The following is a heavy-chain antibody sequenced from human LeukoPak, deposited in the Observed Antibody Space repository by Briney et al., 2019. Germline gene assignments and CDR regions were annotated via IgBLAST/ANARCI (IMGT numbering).Heavy chain of an antibody. J-gene: IGHJ4*02. V-gene: IGHV1-69*04. CDR3: ARFSYGGSERSFDY. CDR2: IIPILGIA. Sequence: SVKVSCKASGGTFSSYAISWVRQAPGQGLEWMERIIPILGIANYAQKFQGRVTITADKSTSTAYMELSSLRSEDTAVYYCARFSYGGSERSFDYWGQGTLVTVSS. D-gene: IGHD4-23*01. CDR1: GGTFSSYA.